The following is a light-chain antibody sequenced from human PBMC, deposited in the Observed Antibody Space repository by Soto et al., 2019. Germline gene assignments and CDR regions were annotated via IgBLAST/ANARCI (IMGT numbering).Light chain of an antibody. CDR2: KAS. J-gene: IGKJ1*01. CDR3: QEYQSYWT. Sequence: DIQMTQSPSTLSASVGDRVTITCGASQSISNYLAWYQQKPGKAPKLLIYKASSLESGVPSRFSGSGSGTEFTLSISSLQPDDSATYYCQEYQSYWTFGQGTKVEIK. V-gene: IGKV1-5*03. CDR1: QSISNY.